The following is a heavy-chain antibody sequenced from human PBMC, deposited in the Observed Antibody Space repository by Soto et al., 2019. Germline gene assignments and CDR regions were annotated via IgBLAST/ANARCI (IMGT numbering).Heavy chain of an antibody. CDR1: GVSITRSYW. D-gene: IGHD4-17*01. CDR2: IYNTGST. CDR3: ARGDVVTTGGRGNCFDV. Sequence: LQESGPRLVAPSGTLSLTCAVSGVSITRSYWWTWVRQPPGKGLEWIGEIYNTGSTNYNPSLKRRVSISVDDSKNSFSLNLASVTAADTAVYFCARGDVVTTGGRGNCFDVWGEGTTVSVSS. V-gene: IGHV4-4*02. J-gene: IGHJ3*01.